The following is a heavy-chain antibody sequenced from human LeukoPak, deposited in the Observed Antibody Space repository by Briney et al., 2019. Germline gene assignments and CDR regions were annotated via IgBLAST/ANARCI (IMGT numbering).Heavy chain of an antibody. CDR2: ISAYNGNT. V-gene: IGHV1-18*01. Sequence: ASVKVSSKASGYTFTIYGISGVRQAPGQGLEWMGWISAYNGNTNYAQKLQGRVTMTTDTSTSTAYMELRSLRSDDTAVYYCARSEQWMTIDYWGQGTLVSVSS. CDR1: GYTFTIYG. D-gene: IGHD6-19*01. J-gene: IGHJ4*02. CDR3: ARSEQWMTIDY.